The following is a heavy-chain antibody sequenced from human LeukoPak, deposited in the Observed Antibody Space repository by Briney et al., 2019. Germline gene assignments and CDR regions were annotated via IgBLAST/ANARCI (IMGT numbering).Heavy chain of an antibody. D-gene: IGHD1-26*01. Sequence: SETLSLTCTVSGGSISSSSYYWRWIRQPPGKGVERIESIYYSGSTYYNPSLKSRVTISVHTSKNQFSLKLSSVTAADTAVYYCARDSGSYYYYYMDVWGKGTTVTVSS. V-gene: IGHV4-39*07. CDR2: IYYSGST. CDR1: GGSISSSSYY. J-gene: IGHJ6*03. CDR3: ARDSGSYYYYYMDV.